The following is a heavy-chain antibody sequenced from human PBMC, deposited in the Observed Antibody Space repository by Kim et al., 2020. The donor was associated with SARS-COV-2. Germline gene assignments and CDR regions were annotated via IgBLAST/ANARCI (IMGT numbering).Heavy chain of an antibody. V-gene: IGHV4-31*03. D-gene: IGHD2-21*01. CDR2: IYSSAKS. CDR3: SREPIS. CDR1: GASITSGGYY. J-gene: IGHJ4*02. Sequence: SETLSLTCTVSGASITSGGYYWTWSRQHPGKGLEWIGYIYSSAKSDYNPSLKSRVAITMDTSNNQFSLKLNSVTAADTAVYYGSREPISWGQGILVTVSS.